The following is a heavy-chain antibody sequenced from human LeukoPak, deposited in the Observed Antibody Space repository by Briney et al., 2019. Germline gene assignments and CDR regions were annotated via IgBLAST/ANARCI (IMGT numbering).Heavy chain of an antibody. J-gene: IGHJ4*02. CDR2: ISSSSSYI. CDR3: ASNRWDALGYCSSTSCYKGGDY. Sequence: PGGSLRLSCAASGFTFSSYSMNWVRQAPGKGLEWVSSISSSSSYIYYADSVKGRFTISRDNAKNSLYLQMNSLRAEDTAVYYCASNRWDALGYCSSTSCYKGGDYWGQGTLVTVSS. V-gene: IGHV3-21*01. CDR1: GFTFSSYS. D-gene: IGHD2-2*02.